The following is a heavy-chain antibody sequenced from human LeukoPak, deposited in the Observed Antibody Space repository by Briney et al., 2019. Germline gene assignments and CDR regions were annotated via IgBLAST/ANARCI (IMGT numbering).Heavy chain of an antibody. CDR3: ARAPSEIGGYYPEYFRH. J-gene: IGHJ1*01. V-gene: IGHV3-74*01. Sequence: PGGPLRLSCAAAGFTFSNYWMHWVRQAPGKGLVWVSRIKSDGRANYADSVKGRFTISRDNAKNTVSLQMNSLRAEDTGVYYCARAPSEIGGYYPEYFRHWGQGTLVTVSS. D-gene: IGHD3-22*01. CDR1: GFTFSNYW. CDR2: IKSDGRA.